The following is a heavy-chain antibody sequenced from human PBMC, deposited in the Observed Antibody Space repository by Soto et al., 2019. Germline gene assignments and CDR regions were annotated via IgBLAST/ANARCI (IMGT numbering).Heavy chain of an antibody. CDR3: TREGWDIVVVPAVFYYMDV. D-gene: IGHD2-2*01. Sequence: WSLRLSCTASGFTFGDYAMSWFRQAPGKGLEWVGFIRSKAYGGTTEYAASVKGRFTISRDDSKSIAYLQMNSLKTEDTAVYYCTREGWDIVVVPAVFYYMDVWGKGTTVTVSS. V-gene: IGHV3-49*03. J-gene: IGHJ6*03. CDR1: GFTFGDYA. CDR2: IRSKAYGGTT.